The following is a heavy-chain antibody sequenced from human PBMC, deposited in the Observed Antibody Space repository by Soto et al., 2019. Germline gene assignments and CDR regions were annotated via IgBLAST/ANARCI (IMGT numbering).Heavy chain of an antibody. CDR2: IHPTDSAT. D-gene: IGHD6-19*01. Sequence: GESLKISCQASGYNYVMYWIAWVRQRPGKGLEWMGTIHPTDSATTYRPSLEGHVTISADKSTNTAYLHWSSLEASDTAVYFCARQTPYNSGHFDSWGRGTLITVSS. J-gene: IGHJ4*02. V-gene: IGHV5-51*01. CDR3: ARQTPYNSGHFDS. CDR1: GYNYVMYW.